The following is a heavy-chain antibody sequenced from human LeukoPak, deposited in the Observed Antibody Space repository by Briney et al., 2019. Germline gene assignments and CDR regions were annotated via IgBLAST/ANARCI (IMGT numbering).Heavy chain of an antibody. CDR1: GGSISSGGYS. J-gene: IGHJ4*02. CDR3: ARGLDEGYCSSTSCYVIDY. D-gene: IGHD2-2*01. Sequence: TSETLSLTCAVSGGSISSGGYSWSWIRQPPGKGLEWIGYIYHSGSTYYNPSLKSRVTISVDRSKNQFSLKLSSVTAADTAVYYCARGLDEGYCSSTSCYVIDYWGQGTLVTVSS. V-gene: IGHV4-30-2*01. CDR2: IYHSGST.